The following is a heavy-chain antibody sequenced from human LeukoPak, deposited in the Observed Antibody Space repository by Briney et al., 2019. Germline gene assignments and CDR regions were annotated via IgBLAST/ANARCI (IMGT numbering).Heavy chain of an antibody. J-gene: IGHJ6*03. V-gene: IGHV5-51*01. D-gene: IGHD6-13*01. CDR2: IYPGDSDT. CDR1: GYSFTTYW. Sequence: GESLKISCKGSGYSFTTYWIGWVRQMPGKGLEWMGIIYPGDSDTTYSPSFQGQFTISADKSISTAYLQWSSLKASDTAMYYCARRAAADTDSYYMDVWGKGTTVTVSS. CDR3: ARRAAADTDSYYMDV.